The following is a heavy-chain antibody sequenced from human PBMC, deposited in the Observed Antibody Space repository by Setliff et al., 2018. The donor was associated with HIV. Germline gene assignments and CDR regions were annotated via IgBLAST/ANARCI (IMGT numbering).Heavy chain of an antibody. J-gene: IGHJ6*03. CDR2: IYYSGST. D-gene: IGHD6-6*01. Sequence: SSETLSLTCTVSGGSITGHYWSWIRQPPGKGLEWIGYIYYSGSTNYNPSLKSRVTISVDTSKNQFSLKLSSVTAADTAVYYCARDRGSSYYYYYYYMDVWGKGTTVTVSS. CDR3: ARDRGSSYYYYYYYMDV. CDR1: GGSITGHY. V-gene: IGHV4-59*11.